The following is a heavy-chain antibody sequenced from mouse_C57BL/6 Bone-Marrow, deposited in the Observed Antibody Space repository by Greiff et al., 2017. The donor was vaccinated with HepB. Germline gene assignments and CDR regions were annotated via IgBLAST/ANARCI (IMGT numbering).Heavy chain of an antibody. Sequence: EVHLVESGGGLVKPGGSLKLSCAASGFTFSSYTMSWVRQTPEKRLEWVATISGGGGNTYYPDSVKGRFTISRDNAKNTLYLQMSSLRSEDTALYYCARQGRFFDYWGQGTTLTVSS. CDR2: ISGGGGNT. J-gene: IGHJ2*01. CDR1: GFTFSSYT. V-gene: IGHV5-9*01. CDR3: ARQGRFFDY.